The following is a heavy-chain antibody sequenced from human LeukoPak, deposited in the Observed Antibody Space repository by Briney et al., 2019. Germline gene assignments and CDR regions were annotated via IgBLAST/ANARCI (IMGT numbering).Heavy chain of an antibody. CDR1: GFTFTSYW. Sequence: GGSLRLSCATSGFTFTSYWMSWVRQAPGKGLEWVAITKQDGSQKYYVDSVKGRFTISRDNAKDSLYLQLNSMRAEDTAVYYCARGPRNSSSYQYFQHWGQGTLVTVSS. J-gene: IGHJ1*01. CDR2: TKQDGSQK. V-gene: IGHV3-7*01. D-gene: IGHD6-13*01. CDR3: ARGPRNSSSYQYFQH.